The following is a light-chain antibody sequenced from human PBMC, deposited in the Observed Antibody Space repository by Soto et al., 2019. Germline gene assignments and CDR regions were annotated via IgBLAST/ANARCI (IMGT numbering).Light chain of an antibody. J-gene: IGKJ5*01. CDR2: KAS. Sequence: DRVSITCRASQNINTWLAWFQQQPRKAPKLLIYKASNLESGLPSRFTGSGSGTEFTLTISSLQSDDLATYSCQHYSPYLITFGEGTRLEIK. CDR1: QNINTW. V-gene: IGKV1-5*03. CDR3: QHYSPYLIT.